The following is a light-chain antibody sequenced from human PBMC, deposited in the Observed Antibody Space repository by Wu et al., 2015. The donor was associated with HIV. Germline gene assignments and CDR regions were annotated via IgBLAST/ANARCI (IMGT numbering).Light chain of an antibody. J-gene: IGKJ2*01. Sequence: EIVLTQSPATLSLSPGEGATLSCGASQSLSSSYLVWYQQKPGQTPRLLIYGASHRATGIPDRFSGSGSGTAFTLTISRLEPEDFAVYYCQQFDTSPYTFGLGDQAGDQT. CDR1: QSLSSSY. V-gene: IGKV3-20*01. CDR2: GAS. CDR3: QQFDTSPYT.